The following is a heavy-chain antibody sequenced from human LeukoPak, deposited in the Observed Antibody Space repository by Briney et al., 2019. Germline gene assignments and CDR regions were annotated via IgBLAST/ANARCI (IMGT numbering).Heavy chain of an antibody. D-gene: IGHD2-2*01. CDR3: ARGDCSSTSCRFRYYYYYMDV. V-gene: IGHV4-34*01. CDR1: GGSFSGYY. CDR2: INHSGST. Sequence: KASETLSLTCAVHGGSFSGYYWSWIRQPPGKGLEWIGEINHSGSTNYNPSLKSRVTISVDTSKNQFSLKLSSVTAADTAVYYCARGDCSSTSCRFRYYYYYMDVWGKGTTVTVSS. J-gene: IGHJ6*03.